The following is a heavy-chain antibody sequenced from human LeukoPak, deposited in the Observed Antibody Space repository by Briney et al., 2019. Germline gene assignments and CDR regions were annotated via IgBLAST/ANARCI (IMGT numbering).Heavy chain of an antibody. CDR1: GFTFSSYA. CDR2: ISGSGGST. D-gene: IGHD3-22*01. CDR3: AKSAYYDASGYYREYYFDY. Sequence: GGSLRLSCAASGFTFSSYAMSWVRQAPGKGLEWVSAISGSGGSTHYADSVKGRFTISRDKTRNTLYMQMNSLRAEDTAVYYCAKSAYYDASGYYREYYFDYWGQGTLVTVSS. J-gene: IGHJ4*02. V-gene: IGHV3-23*01.